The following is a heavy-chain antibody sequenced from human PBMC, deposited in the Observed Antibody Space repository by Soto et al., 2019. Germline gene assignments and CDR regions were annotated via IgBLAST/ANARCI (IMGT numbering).Heavy chain of an antibody. CDR2: ISGSGGST. V-gene: IGHV3-23*01. Sequence: GGSLRLSCAASGFTFSSYAMSWVRQAPGKGLEWVSAISGSGGSTYYADSVKGRFTISRDNSKNTLYLQMNSLRAEDTAVYYCAKEGWQQLAPPLTESYYYYYMDVWGKGTTVTVSS. J-gene: IGHJ6*03. CDR1: GFTFSSYA. CDR3: AKEGWQQLAPPLTESYYYYYMDV. D-gene: IGHD6-13*01.